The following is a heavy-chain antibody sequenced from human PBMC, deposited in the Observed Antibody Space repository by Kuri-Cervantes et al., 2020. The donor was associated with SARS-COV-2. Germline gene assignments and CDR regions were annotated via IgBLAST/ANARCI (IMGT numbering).Heavy chain of an antibody. CDR3: ARDERGYSSNWFDP. CDR2: INPNSGGT. CDR1: GYTFTGYY. J-gene: IGHJ5*02. V-gene: IGHV1-2*04. D-gene: IGHD6-13*01. Sequence: VSVKVSCKASGYTFTGYYMHWVRQAPGQGLEWMGWINPNSGGTNYAQKFQGWVTMTRDTSISTAYMELSRPRSDDTAVYYCARDERGYSSNWFDPWGQGTLVTVSS.